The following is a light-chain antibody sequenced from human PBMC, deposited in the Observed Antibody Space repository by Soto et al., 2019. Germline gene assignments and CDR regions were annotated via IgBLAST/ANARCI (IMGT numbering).Light chain of an antibody. J-gene: IGKJ2*01. CDR2: KTS. V-gene: IGKV1-5*03. CDR3: LQYNSLPYT. Sequence: DIQVTQSPSTLSAFVGDRVILTCRASQNVNIWLAWYQQRPRKAPKLLIYKTSSLESGVPSRFSGSGSGTEFSLTICFLETDDFGTYFCLQYNSLPYTFGQGTKLEIK. CDR1: QNVNIW.